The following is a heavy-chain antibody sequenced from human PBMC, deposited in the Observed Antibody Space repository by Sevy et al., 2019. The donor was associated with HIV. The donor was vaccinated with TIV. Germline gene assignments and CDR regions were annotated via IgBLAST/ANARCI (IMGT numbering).Heavy chain of an antibody. CDR2: IYHSGST. Sequence: SETLSLTCAVSGYSISSGYYWGWIRQPPGKGLEWIGSIYHSGSTYYNPSLKSRVTISVDTSKNQFSLKLSSVTAADTAVYYCARSPPRRTTAATLIFDYWGQGTLVTVSS. D-gene: IGHD2-8*01. V-gene: IGHV4-38-2*01. CDR3: ARSPPRRTTAATLIFDY. CDR1: GYSISSGYY. J-gene: IGHJ4*02.